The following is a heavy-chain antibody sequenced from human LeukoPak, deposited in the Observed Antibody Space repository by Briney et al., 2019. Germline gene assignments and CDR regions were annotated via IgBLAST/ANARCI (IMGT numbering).Heavy chain of an antibody. CDR2: INHSGST. Sequence: SETLSLTCAVYGGSFSGYYWSWIRQPPGKGLEWIGEINHSGSTNYNPSLKSRVTISVDTSKNHFSLKLSSVTAADTAVYYCARGLWGLVTSYYFDYWGQGTLVTVSS. D-gene: IGHD3-9*01. CDR3: ARGLWGLVTSYYFDY. J-gene: IGHJ4*02. CDR1: GGSFSGYY. V-gene: IGHV4-34*01.